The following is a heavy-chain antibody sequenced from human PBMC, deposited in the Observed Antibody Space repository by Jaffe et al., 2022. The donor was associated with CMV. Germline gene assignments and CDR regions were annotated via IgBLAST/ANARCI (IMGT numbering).Heavy chain of an antibody. V-gene: IGHV3-9*01. CDR2: ISWNSDNT. CDR1: GVRLDGYT. J-gene: IGHJ4*01. Sequence: QLVESGGGLVQPGRSLRLSCAGSGVRLDGYTMHWVRQAPGKGLEWVSGISWNSDNTGYADSVKGRFTISRDNAKNSLYLQMSNLRPEDTALYYCAKVQWDSGVDYWGHGTLVTVSS. CDR3: AKVQWDSGVDY. D-gene: IGHD1-26*01.